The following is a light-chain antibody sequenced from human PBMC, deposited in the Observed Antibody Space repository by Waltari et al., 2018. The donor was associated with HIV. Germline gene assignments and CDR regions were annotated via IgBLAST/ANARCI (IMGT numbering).Light chain of an antibody. Sequence: QSALTQPPSASGSPGQSVTISCTGTSTDVPTYNYVSWYKQHPGEAPNILIYEVNQRPAWVPDCFSGSKAGNTASLTVSGLQADDEADYYCTSYEGKNNLVFGGGTKLTVL. CDR2: EVN. V-gene: IGLV2-8*01. J-gene: IGLJ2*01. CDR1: STDVPTYNY. CDR3: TSYEGKNNLV.